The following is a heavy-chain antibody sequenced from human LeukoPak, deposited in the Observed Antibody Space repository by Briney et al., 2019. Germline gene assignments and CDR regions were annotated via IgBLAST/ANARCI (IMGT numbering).Heavy chain of an antibody. CDR1: GFTFSSYA. V-gene: IGHV3-30*04. CDR2: ISYDGSNK. Sequence: PGGSLRLSSAASGFTFSSYAMHWVRQAPGKGLEWVAVISYDGSNKYYADSVKGRFTISRDNSKNTLYLQMNSLRAEDTAVYYCAKDKGTEGEIVVVPAAPDAFDIWGQGTMVTVSS. D-gene: IGHD2-2*01. CDR3: AKDKGTEGEIVVVPAAPDAFDI. J-gene: IGHJ3*02.